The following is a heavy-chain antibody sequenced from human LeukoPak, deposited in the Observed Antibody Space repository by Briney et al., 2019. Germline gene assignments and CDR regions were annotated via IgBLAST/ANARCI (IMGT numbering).Heavy chain of an antibody. D-gene: IGHD2-15*01. CDR2: ISNNGGYT. J-gene: IGHJ4*02. CDR1: GFTFSSSA. V-gene: IGHV3-23*01. CDR3: AKQLGYCSDGSCYFPY. Sequence: GGSLRLSCAASGFTFSSSAMSWVRQARGKGLEWVSAISNNGGYTYYADSVQGRFTISRDNSKSTLCLQMNSLRAGDTAVYYCAKQLGYCSDGSCYFPYWGQGTLVTVSS.